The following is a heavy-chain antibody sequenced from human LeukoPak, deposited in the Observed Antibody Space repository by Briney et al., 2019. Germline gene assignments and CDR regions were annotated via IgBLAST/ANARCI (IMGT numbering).Heavy chain of an antibody. CDR2: IYYSGST. D-gene: IGHD4-23*01. CDR1: SGSISNFY. J-gene: IGHJ4*02. Sequence: SETLSLTCTVSSGSISNFYWSWIRQAPGKGLEWIAYIYYSGSTHYNPSLKSRVTISIDTSKHQFSLKVNSVTAADTAVYYCARFSDHGGNSGSFDYWGQGTLVTVSS. V-gene: IGHV4-59*01. CDR3: ARFSDHGGNSGSFDY.